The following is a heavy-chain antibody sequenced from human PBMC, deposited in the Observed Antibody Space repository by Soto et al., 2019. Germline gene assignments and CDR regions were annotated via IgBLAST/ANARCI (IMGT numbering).Heavy chain of an antibody. CDR3: ARGTFGVVKD. CDR1: GGSISSYY. V-gene: IGHV4-59*01. CDR2: MYYSGST. Sequence: QVPLQESGPGLVKPSETLSLTCTVSGGSISSYYWSWIRQPPGKGLEWIGYMYYSGSTNYTPSLKSRVTISIDTSRNQFSLKLSSVTAADTAVYYCARGTFGVVKDWGQGTLVTVSS. D-gene: IGHD3-3*01. J-gene: IGHJ4*02.